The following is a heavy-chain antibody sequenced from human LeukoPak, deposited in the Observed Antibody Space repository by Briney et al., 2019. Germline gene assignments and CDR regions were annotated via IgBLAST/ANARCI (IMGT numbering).Heavy chain of an antibody. Sequence: SDTLSLTCAVSGYSISSSVWWGWIRQPPGKGLEWIGYIYYSGSTYYNPSLKSRVTMSVDTSKNQFSLKLTSVAAVDTAVYYCARRDHFASFFDNWGQGTLVTVSS. J-gene: IGHJ4*02. D-gene: IGHD3-3*02. CDR1: GYSISSSVW. CDR3: ARRDHFASFFDN. V-gene: IGHV4-28*01. CDR2: IYYSGST.